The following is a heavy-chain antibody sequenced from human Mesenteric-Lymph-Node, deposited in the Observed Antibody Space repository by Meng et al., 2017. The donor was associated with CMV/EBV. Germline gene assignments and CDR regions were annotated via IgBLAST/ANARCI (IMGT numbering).Heavy chain of an antibody. CDR2: VVASGAST. V-gene: IGHV3-23*01. CDR1: GFTFSSYA. Sequence: GESLKISFAASGFTFSSYAMSWVRQAPGKGLEWVSSVVASGASTNYADSVKGRFTISRDNSKNTLYLQMNSLRADDTAVYYCAKDTLGDLGDYWGQGTLVTVSS. J-gene: IGHJ4*02. D-gene: IGHD3-10*01. CDR3: AKDTLGDLGDY.